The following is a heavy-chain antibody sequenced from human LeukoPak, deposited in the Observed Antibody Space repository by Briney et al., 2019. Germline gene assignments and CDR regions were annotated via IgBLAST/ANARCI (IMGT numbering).Heavy chain of an antibody. CDR2: IRYDGSNK. V-gene: IGHV3-30*02. J-gene: IGHJ4*02. CDR3: AEDFSKINRRYFDY. Sequence: PGGSLRLSCAASGFTFSSYGMHWVRQAPGKGLEWVAFIRYDGSNKYYADSVKGRFTISRDNSKNTLYLQMNSLRAEDTAVYYCAEDFSKINRRYFDYWGQGTLVTVSS. D-gene: IGHD3-16*01. CDR1: GFTFSSYG.